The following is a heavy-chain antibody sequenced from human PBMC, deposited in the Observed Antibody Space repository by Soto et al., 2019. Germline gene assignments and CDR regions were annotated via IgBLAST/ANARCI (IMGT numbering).Heavy chain of an antibody. Sequence: GESLKISCKGSGYTFTSYWIGWVRQMPGKGMEWMVIIFPVDSDTRYSPSFQGQVTISADKSITTAYLQWSSLNASDTAMYYCARQATYSSSWPDWGQGTLVTVSS. J-gene: IGHJ4*02. V-gene: IGHV5-51*01. D-gene: IGHD6-13*01. CDR3: ARQATYSSSWPD. CDR2: IFPVDSDT. CDR1: GYTFTSYW.